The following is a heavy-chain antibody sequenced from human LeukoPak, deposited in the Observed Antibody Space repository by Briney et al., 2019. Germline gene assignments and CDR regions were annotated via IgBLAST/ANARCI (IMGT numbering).Heavy chain of an antibody. CDR3: ARIRTGYPIDY. Sequence: PSETLSLTCTVSGYSISSGYYWGWIRQPPGKGLEWIGSIYHSGCTYYNPSLKSRVTISVDTSKNQFSLKLSSVTAADTAVYYCARIRTGYPIDYWGQGTLVTVSS. J-gene: IGHJ4*02. CDR2: IYHSGCT. V-gene: IGHV4-38-2*02. D-gene: IGHD1-1*01. CDR1: GYSISSGYY.